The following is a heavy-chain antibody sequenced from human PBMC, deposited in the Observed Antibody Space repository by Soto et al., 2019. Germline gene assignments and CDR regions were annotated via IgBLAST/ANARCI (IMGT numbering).Heavy chain of an antibody. CDR2: ISKDGLDR. V-gene: IGHV3-30*19. J-gene: IGHJ4*02. CDR3: ASPREGQWLVFDH. CDR1: GFTFSYFG. D-gene: IGHD6-19*01. Sequence: QVGGSLRLSCGVCGFTFSYFGMHWVRQSPGEGLAWVASISKDGLDRYYSESVKGRFTISRDDSKNTVFLQMNSLKVEDTAAYFCASPREGQWLVFDHWGQRTLVTVSS.